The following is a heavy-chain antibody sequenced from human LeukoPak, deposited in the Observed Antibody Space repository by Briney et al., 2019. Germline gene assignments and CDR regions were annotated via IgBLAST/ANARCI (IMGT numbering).Heavy chain of an antibody. J-gene: IGHJ4*02. CDR2: IYTRGST. V-gene: IGHV4-61*02. CDR1: GGSISTGNYQ. D-gene: IGHD3/OR15-3a*01. Sequence: PSESLSLTCTVSGGSISTGNYQRTWRRQPPGKGLEWIGRIYTRGSTNNNPSLKSRVTISVDTSKNQFSLKLSAVTAADTAVYYCAKGTGCTFYYFDYWGQGTLVTVSS. CDR3: AKGTGCTFYYFDY.